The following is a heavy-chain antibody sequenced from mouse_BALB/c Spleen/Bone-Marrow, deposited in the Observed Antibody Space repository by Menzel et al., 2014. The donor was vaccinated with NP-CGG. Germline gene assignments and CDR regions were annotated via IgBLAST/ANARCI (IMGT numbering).Heavy chain of an antibody. D-gene: IGHD4-1*01. V-gene: IGHV1-7*01. J-gene: IGHJ3*01. CDR2: IDPNTYYT. Sequence: QVQLQQSRAELAKPGASVKMSCKASGYTFTNYWMHWVKQRPGQGLEWIGYIDPNTYYTRYNQKFKDKATLTADKSSSTAYLQLSSLTSEDSAVYHCARYWDAYWGQGTLVTVSA. CDR3: ARYWDAY. CDR1: GYTFTNYW.